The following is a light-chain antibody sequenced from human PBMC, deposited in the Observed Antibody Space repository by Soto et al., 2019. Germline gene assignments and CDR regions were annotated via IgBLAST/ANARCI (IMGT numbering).Light chain of an antibody. CDR2: AVS. CDR1: SSDVGAYNY. J-gene: IGLJ3*02. CDR3: SSYTRSTTLV. V-gene: IGLV2-14*01. Sequence: QSALTQPASVSGSPGQSITISCTGTSSDVGAYNYVSWYQQHPGKAPKLMLYAVSNRPSGVSNRFSGSKSGNTASLTITGLQADGEADYYCSSYTRSTTLVFGGGTKLTVL.